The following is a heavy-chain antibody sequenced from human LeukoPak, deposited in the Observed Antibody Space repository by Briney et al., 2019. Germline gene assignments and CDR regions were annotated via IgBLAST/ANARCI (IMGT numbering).Heavy chain of an antibody. J-gene: IGHJ5*02. Sequence: ASVKVSCKASGYTFTSYGISWVRQAPGQGLEWMGWISAYNGNTNYAQKLQGRVTMTTDTSTSTAYMELRSLRSDDTAVYYCATTYYYGSGSYHWWFDPWGQGTLVTVSS. V-gene: IGHV1-18*01. CDR1: GYTFTSYG. CDR2: ISAYNGNT. CDR3: ATTYYYGSGSYHWWFDP. D-gene: IGHD3-10*01.